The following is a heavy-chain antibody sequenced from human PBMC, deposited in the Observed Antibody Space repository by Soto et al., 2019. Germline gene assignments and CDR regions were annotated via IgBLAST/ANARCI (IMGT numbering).Heavy chain of an antibody. J-gene: IGHJ2*01. D-gene: IGHD3-16*02. CDR2: ISGSGGST. V-gene: IGHV3-23*01. CDR3: AKLYAYVWGSDRPYWYFDP. CDR1: GFTFSSYA. Sequence: GGSLRLSCAASGFTFSSYAMSWVRKAPGKGLEWVSAISGSGGSTYYADSVKGRFTISRDNSKNTLYLQMNSLRAEDTAVYYSAKLYAYVWGSDRPYWYFDPWGRGTLVTVSS.